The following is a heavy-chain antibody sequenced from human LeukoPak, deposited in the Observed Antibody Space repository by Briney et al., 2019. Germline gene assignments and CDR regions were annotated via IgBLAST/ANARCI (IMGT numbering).Heavy chain of an antibody. CDR3: ARDSPFGST. CDR1: GGSISGYY. D-gene: IGHD3-3*01. V-gene: IGHV4-59*01. J-gene: IGHJ5*02. CDR2: ISYSGST. Sequence: SETLSLTCTVSGGSISGYYWTWIRQSPGKGLEWIGYISYSGSTNYNPSLKSRVTISVDTSKNQFSLKLSSVTAADTAVYYCARDSPFGSTWGQGTLVTVSS.